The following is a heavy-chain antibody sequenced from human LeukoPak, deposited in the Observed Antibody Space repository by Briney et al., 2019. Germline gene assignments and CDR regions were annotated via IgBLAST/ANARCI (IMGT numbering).Heavy chain of an antibody. J-gene: IGHJ3*02. D-gene: IGHD5-12*01. CDR1: GGSFSGYY. CDR3: ARSRGVATMAFDI. Sequence: PSETLSLTCAVYGGSFSGYYWSWIRQPPGKGLEWIGEINHSGSTNYNPSLKSRVTISVDTSKNQLSLKLSSVTAADTAVYYCARSRGVATMAFDIWGQGTMVTVSS. CDR2: INHSGST. V-gene: IGHV4-34*01.